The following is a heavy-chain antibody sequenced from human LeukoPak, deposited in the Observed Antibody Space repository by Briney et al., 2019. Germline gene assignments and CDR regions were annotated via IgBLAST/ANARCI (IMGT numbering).Heavy chain of an antibody. J-gene: IGHJ3*02. V-gene: IGHV3-53*01. Sequence: GGSLRLSCTVSGFTVSSNSMSWVRQAPGKGLEWVSSIYSDNTHYSDSVKGRFTISRDNSKNTLYLQMNSLRAEDTAVYYCARDLEDAFDIWGQGTMVTVSS. CDR1: GFTVSSNS. CDR2: IYSDNT. CDR3: ARDLEDAFDI. D-gene: IGHD1-1*01.